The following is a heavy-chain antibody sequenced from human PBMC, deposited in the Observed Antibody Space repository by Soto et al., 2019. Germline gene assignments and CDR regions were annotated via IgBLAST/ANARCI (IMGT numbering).Heavy chain of an antibody. J-gene: IGHJ6*02. CDR3: AGGGGSAAIDYYYYGMDV. D-gene: IGHD2-2*01. CDR2: IIPIFGTA. Sequence: QVQLVQSGAEVKKPGSSVKVSCKASGGTFSSYAISWVRQAPGQGLEWMGGIIPIFGTANYAQKFQGRVTITADKPPGTATWGLGGLRFEDPAVYYCAGGGGSAAIDYYYYGMDVWGQGTTVTVSS. CDR1: GGTFSSYA. V-gene: IGHV1-69*06.